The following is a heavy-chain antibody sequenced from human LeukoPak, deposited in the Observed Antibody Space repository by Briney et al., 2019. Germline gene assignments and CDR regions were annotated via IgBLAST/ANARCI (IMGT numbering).Heavy chain of an antibody. V-gene: IGHV3-23*01. CDR1: GFIFSTYG. CDR3: AKDGPLLWFGPTDA. D-gene: IGHD3-10*01. Sequence: GRSLRLSCVASGFIFSTYGMSWARQAPGKGLEWGAAVSSTGSGTYYPDSLKGRFIISRDNSQNTVFLQMNSLRPEDTAFYFCAKDGPLLWFGPTDAWGQGILVTVSS. CDR2: VSSTGSGT. J-gene: IGHJ5*02.